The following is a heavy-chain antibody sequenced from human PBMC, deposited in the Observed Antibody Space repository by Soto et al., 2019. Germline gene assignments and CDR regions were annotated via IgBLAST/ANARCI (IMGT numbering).Heavy chain of an antibody. V-gene: IGHV1-69*13. D-gene: IGHD2-15*01. CDR2: IIPIFGTA. J-gene: IGHJ6*02. Sequence: SVKVSCKASGGTFSSYAISWVRQAPGQGLEWMGGIIPIFGTANYAQKFQGRVTITADESTSTAYMELSSLRSEDTAVYYCARERYCSGGSCYYYYGMDVWGQGTTVTVSS. CDR3: ARERYCSGGSCYYYYGMDV. CDR1: GGTFSSYA.